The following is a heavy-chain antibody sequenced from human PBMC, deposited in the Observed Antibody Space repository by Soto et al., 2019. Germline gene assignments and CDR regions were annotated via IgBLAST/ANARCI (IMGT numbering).Heavy chain of an antibody. Sequence: QITLKESGPTLVKPTQTLTLTCTFSGFSLSARGVGVGWIRQPPGKALEWLALIYWNDDKRYSPSLQSRLTITKDASKNQVVLSMTNVDPADTATYYCAHSPWGAAPDYWGQGTLVTVSS. V-gene: IGHV2-5*01. CDR1: GFSLSARGVG. CDR2: IYWNDDK. D-gene: IGHD3-16*01. J-gene: IGHJ4*02. CDR3: AHSPWGAAPDY.